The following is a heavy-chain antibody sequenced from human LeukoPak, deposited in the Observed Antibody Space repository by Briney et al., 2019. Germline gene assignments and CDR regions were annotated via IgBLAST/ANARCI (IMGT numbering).Heavy chain of an antibody. CDR1: GYTFTSYD. V-gene: IGHV1-8*01. CDR2: MNPNSGNT. Sequence: ASVKVSCKASGYTFTSYDINWVRQATGQGLEWMGWMNPNSGNTGYARKFQGRVTMTRNTSISTAYMELSSLRSEDTAVYYCARGSMTLQGYSWFDPWGQGTLVTVSS. D-gene: IGHD2-8*01. J-gene: IGHJ5*02. CDR3: ARGSMTLQGYSWFDP.